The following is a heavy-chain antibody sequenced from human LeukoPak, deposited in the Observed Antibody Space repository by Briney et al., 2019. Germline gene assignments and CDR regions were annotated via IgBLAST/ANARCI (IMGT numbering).Heavy chain of an antibody. J-gene: IGHJ5*02. CDR1: GYTLTELS. CDR2: FDPEDGET. Sequence: GASVKVSCKVSGYTLTELSMHWVRQAPGKGLEWMGGFDPEDGETIYAQKFQGRVTMTEDTSTDTAYMELSSLRSEDTAVYYCATVSDCSGGSCYSVVWFDPWGQGTLVTVSS. CDR3: ATVSDCSGGSCYSVVWFDP. V-gene: IGHV1-24*01. D-gene: IGHD2-15*01.